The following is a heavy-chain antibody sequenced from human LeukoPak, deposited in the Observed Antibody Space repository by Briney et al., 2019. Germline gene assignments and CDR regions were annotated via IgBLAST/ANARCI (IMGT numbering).Heavy chain of an antibody. D-gene: IGHD4-11*01. Sequence: PGGSLRLSCAASGFTVSSNYMSWVRQAPGKGLEWVSVIYSGGSTYYADSVKGRFTISRDNSKNTLYLQMNSLRAEDTAVYYCARDEGLPAEYFQHWGQGTLVTVSS. V-gene: IGHV3-53*01. CDR3: ARDEGLPAEYFQH. CDR2: IYSGGST. J-gene: IGHJ1*01. CDR1: GFTVSSNY.